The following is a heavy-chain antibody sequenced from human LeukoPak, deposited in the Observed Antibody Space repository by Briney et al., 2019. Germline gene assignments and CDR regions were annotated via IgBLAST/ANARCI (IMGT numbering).Heavy chain of an antibody. CDR1: GGSISSSSYY. J-gene: IGHJ4*02. D-gene: IGHD3-9*01. V-gene: IGHV4-39*01. CDR2: IYYSGST. Sequence: PSETLSLTCTVSGGSISSSSYYWGWIRQPPGKGLEWIGSIYYSGSTYYNPSLKSRVTISADTSKNQFSLKLSSVTAADTAVYYCATHYDILTGPNYWGQGTLVTVSS. CDR3: ATHYDILTGPNY.